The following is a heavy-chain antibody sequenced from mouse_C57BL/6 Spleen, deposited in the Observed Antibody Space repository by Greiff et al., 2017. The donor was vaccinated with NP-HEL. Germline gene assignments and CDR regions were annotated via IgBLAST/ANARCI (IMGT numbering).Heavy chain of an antibody. D-gene: IGHD1-1*01. Sequence: VQLQQSGAELVRPGASVKLSCTASGFNIKDDYMHWVKQRPEQGLEWIGWIDPENGDTEYASKFQGKATITADTSSNTAYLQLSSLTSEDTAVYYCTPRLLRYLPFAYWGQGTLVTVSA. CDR1: GFNIKDDY. CDR3: TPRLLRYLPFAY. V-gene: IGHV14-4*01. J-gene: IGHJ3*01. CDR2: IDPENGDT.